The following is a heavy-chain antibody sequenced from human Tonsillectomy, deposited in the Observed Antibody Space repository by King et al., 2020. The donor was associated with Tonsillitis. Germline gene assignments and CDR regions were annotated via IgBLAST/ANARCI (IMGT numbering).Heavy chain of an antibody. J-gene: IGHJ4*02. CDR2: ISGSGGST. D-gene: IGHD3-10*01. CDR3: AKVIEVEGPYGSGSYYPYYFDY. Sequence: VQLVESGGGLVQPGGSLRLSCAASGFTFSSYAMSWVRQAPGKGLEWVLAISGSGGSTYYADSVKGRFTISRDNSKNTLYLQMNSLRAEDTAVYYCAKVIEVEGPYGSGSYYPYYFDYWGQGTLVTVSS. V-gene: IGHV3-23*04. CDR1: GFTFSSYA.